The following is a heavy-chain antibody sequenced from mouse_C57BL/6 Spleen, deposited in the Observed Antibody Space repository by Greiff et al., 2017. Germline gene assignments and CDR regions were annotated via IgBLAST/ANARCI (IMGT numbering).Heavy chain of an antibody. V-gene: IGHV5-9*01. J-gene: IGHJ2*01. CDR3: ARQAIYFDY. CDR1: GFTFSSYT. CDR2: ISGGGGNT. Sequence: DVKLVESGGGLVKPGGSLKLSCAASGFTFSSYTMSWVRQTPGKRLEWVATISGGGGNTYYPDSVKGRITISRDNAKNTLYLQMSSLRSEATALYYCARQAIYFDYWGQGTTLTVSS.